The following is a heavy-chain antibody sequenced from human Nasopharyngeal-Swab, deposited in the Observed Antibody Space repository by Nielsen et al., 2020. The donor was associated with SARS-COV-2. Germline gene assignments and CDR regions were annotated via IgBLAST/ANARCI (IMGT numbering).Heavy chain of an antibody. V-gene: IGHV3-53*01. J-gene: IGHJ4*02. CDR2: LKSGGGT. CDR3: ARVRQSGAYFPFDS. Sequence: GESLKISCVASGSTVSSNFVSWVRQAPGKGLEWVSLLKSGGGTFYADSVRGRFTISRDNSRNTVYLQMNSLRAEDTAVYYCARVRQSGAYFPFDSWGLGTLVTVSS. CDR1: GSTVSSNF. D-gene: IGHD1-26*01.